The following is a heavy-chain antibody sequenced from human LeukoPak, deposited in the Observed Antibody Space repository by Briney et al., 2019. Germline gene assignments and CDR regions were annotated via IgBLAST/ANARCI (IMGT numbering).Heavy chain of an antibody. CDR2: INPSSGGT. V-gene: IGHV1-2*02. Sequence: ASVKVSCKASGYTFTGYYMHWVRQAPGQGLEWMGWINPSSGGTNYAQKFQGRVTMTRDTSISTAYMELSRLKSDDTAMYYCARDRVFADFDYWGQGTLVTVSS. CDR3: ARDRVFADFDY. D-gene: IGHD2-21*01. J-gene: IGHJ4*02. CDR1: GYTFTGYY.